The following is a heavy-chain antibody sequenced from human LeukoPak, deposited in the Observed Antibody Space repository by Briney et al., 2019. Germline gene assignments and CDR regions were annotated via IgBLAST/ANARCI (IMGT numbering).Heavy chain of an antibody. CDR1: GVTFSSYA. Sequence: GGSLRLSCAASGVTFSSYAMSWVRQAPGKGLEWGSAISGSGGSTYYADSVKGRFTISRDNSKNTLHLQMNSLRAEDTAVYYCARVLWNGDYPRFDYWGQGTLVTVSS. CDR2: ISGSGGST. D-gene: IGHD4-17*01. V-gene: IGHV3-23*01. CDR3: ARVLWNGDYPRFDY. J-gene: IGHJ4*02.